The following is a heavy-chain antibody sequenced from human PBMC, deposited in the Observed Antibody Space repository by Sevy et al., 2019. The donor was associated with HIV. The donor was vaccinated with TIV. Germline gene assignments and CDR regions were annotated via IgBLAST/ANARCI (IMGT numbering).Heavy chain of an antibody. CDR3: ARDSDRSSYFAD. D-gene: IGHD6-13*01. Sequence: GGSLRLSCAASGFSLSSNWMSWVRQAPGKGLEWVANIKQDGSEKFYVDSVKVRFTISRDNAMNSLFLDMHSLRVEEAAIYFCARDSDRSSYFADWGQGTLVTVSS. V-gene: IGHV3-7*03. CDR2: IKQDGSEK. J-gene: IGHJ4*02. CDR1: GFSLSSNW.